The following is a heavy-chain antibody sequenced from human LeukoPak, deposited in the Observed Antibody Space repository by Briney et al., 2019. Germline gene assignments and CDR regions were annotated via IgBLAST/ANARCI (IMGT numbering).Heavy chain of an antibody. CDR3: ARDQCSSTSCYVGVGIFDY. D-gene: IGHD2-2*01. V-gene: IGHV1-18*01. Sequence: ASVKVSCKASGYFFSHYGISWVRQAPGQGPEWLGWISGFNDNTNYAQRVQGRVTMTTDTATSTAYMELRSLRSDDTAVYYCARDQCSSTSCYVGVGIFDYWGQGTLVTVSS. J-gene: IGHJ4*02. CDR2: ISGFNDNT. CDR1: GYFFSHYG.